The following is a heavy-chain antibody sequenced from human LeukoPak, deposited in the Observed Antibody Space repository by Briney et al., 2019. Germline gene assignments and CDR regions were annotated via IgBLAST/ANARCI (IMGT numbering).Heavy chain of an antibody. D-gene: IGHD3-3*01. J-gene: IGHJ4*02. CDR1: GGSISSYY. Sequence: SETLSLTCTVSGGSISSYYWSWIRQPPGKGLELIGFNYYSGSTNYNPSLKSRVTISVDTSRNQFSLKLTSVTAADTAVYYCARVDYDLWSGYSRAIDYWGQGTLVTVSS. CDR2: NYYSGST. CDR3: ARVDYDLWSGYSRAIDY. V-gene: IGHV4-59*01.